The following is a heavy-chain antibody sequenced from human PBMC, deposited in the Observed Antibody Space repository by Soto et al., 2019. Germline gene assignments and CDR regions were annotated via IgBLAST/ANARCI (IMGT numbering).Heavy chain of an antibody. CDR2: IKEDGTER. V-gene: IGHV3-7*03. CDR3: VTGDHADY. J-gene: IGHJ4*02. Sequence: EVQLVESGGALVRPGESLSLACAASGLTTSTYWMGWLRQAPGRGLEWVVTIKEDGTERYYMDSLKGRFTISRDNAINALYLQRSSRRAEDTAVAFCVTGDHADYWGQGTLGTVSS. CDR1: GLTTSTYW. D-gene: IGHD3-10*01.